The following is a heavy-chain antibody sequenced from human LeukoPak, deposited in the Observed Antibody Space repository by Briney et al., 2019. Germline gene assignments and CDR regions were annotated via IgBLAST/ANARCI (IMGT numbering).Heavy chain of an antibody. V-gene: IGHV1-2*02. CDR1: GFTFSSYA. Sequence: GGSLRLSCAASGFTFSSYAMHWVRQAPGQGLEWMGWINPNSGGTKYAQKFQGRVTMTRDTSISTAYMELSRLRSDDTAVYYCAREELDTALVEFDYWGQGTLVTVSS. CDR2: INPNSGGT. J-gene: IGHJ4*02. D-gene: IGHD5-18*01. CDR3: AREELDTALVEFDY.